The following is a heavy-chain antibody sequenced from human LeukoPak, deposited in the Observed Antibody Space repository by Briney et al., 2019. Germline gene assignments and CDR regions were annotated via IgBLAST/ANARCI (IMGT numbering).Heavy chain of an antibody. CDR1: GFTFSSYG. J-gene: IGHJ3*02. D-gene: IGHD2-15*01. Sequence: GGSLRLSCAASGFTFSSYGMSWVRQAPGKGLEWVSAISGSGGSTYYADSVKGRFTISRDNAKNSLYLQMNSLRAEDTALYYCARDTIVVAASYLRPFRAFDIWGQGTMVTVSS. CDR2: ISGSGGST. CDR3: ARDTIVVAASYLRPFRAFDI. V-gene: IGHV3-23*01.